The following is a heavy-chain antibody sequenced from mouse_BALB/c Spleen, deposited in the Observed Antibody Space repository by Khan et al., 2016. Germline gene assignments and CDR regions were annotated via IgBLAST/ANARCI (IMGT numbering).Heavy chain of an antibody. CDR3: ARSGYGLYDCVIDF. CDR2: IDPANGNS. V-gene: IGHV14-3*02. J-gene: IGHJ4*01. CDR1: GFNITDTY. Sequence: VQLQQPGAELVKPGASVKLSCTASGFNITDTYMHWVKQRPEQGLEWIGKIDPANGNSKYDPTFQGRATITADTSSNTAYLQLSALTAEATAVCYCARSGYGLYDCVIDFWGRGTTVTVSA. D-gene: IGHD2-2*01.